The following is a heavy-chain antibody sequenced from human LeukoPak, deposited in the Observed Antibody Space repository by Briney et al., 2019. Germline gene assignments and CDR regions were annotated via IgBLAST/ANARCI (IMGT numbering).Heavy chain of an antibody. CDR2: INPSGGST. V-gene: IGHV1-46*01. J-gene: IGHJ3*02. D-gene: IGHD3-10*01. Sequence: GASVKVSCKASGYTFTSHYMRWVRQAPGQGLEWMGIINPSGGSTSYAQKFQGRVTMTRDTSTSTVYMELSSLRSEDTAVYYCARDRYYGSGSYGAFDIWGQGTMVTVSS. CDR3: ARDRYYGSGSYGAFDI. CDR1: GYTFTSHY.